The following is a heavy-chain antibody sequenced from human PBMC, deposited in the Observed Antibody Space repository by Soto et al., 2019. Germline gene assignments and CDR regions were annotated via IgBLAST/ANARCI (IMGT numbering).Heavy chain of an antibody. CDR2: ISYDGSNK. CDR1: GFTFSSYA. J-gene: IGHJ4*02. CDR3: ASQTYYYGSGSPDY. V-gene: IGHV3-30-3*01. Sequence: QVQLVESGGGVVQPGRSLRLSCAASGFTFSSYAMHWVRQAPGKGLEWVAVISYDGSNKYYADSVKGRFTISRHNSKNTLYLQMNSLRAEDTAVYYCASQTYYYGSGSPDYWGQGTLVTVSS. D-gene: IGHD3-10*01.